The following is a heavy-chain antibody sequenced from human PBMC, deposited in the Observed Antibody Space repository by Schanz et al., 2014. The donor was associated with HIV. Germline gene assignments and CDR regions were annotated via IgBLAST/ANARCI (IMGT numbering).Heavy chain of an antibody. Sequence: QLLESGGGLVQPGGSLRLSCAASGFTFSSYGMHWVRQAPGKGLEWVAVIWYDGSNKYYADSVKGRFTISRDNSKNTLYLQMNSLRAEDTAVYYCTKEAVTTFFDYWGQGTLVTVSS. CDR3: TKEAVTTFFDY. CDR2: IWYDGSNK. CDR1: GFTFSSYG. J-gene: IGHJ4*02. D-gene: IGHD4-4*01. V-gene: IGHV3-33*06.